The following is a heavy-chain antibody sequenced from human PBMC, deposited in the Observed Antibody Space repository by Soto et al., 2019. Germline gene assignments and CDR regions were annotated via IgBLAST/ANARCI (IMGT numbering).Heavy chain of an antibody. J-gene: IGHJ5*02. CDR2: NNHSGST. Sequence: QVQLQQWGAGLLKPSETVSLTCAVYGGSFIGYYGTWIRQPPGKGLEWIGENNHSGSTNYNPSLKSRVTISADTSKSQFSLRLSSVTAADTAVYYCATLGHYDFWSGFRKGNWFDPWGQGTLVTVSS. CDR1: GGSFIGYY. V-gene: IGHV4-34*01. D-gene: IGHD3-3*01. CDR3: ATLGHYDFWSGFRKGNWFDP.